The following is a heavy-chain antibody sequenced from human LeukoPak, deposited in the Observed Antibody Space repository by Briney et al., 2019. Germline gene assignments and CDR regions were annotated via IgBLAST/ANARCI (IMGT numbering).Heavy chain of an antibody. CDR3: ARARIAVAGTPWFDP. V-gene: IGHV1-2*02. CDR1: GYTFTGYY. J-gene: IGHJ5*02. D-gene: IGHD6-19*01. Sequence: ASVKLSCKASGYTFTGYYMHWVRQAPGQGLEWMGWINPNSGGTNYAQKFQGRVTMTRDTSISTAYMELSRLRSDDTAVYYCARARIAVAGTPWFDPWGQGTLVTVSS. CDR2: INPNSGGT.